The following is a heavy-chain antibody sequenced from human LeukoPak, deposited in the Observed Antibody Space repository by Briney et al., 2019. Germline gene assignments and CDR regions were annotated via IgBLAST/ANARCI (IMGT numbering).Heavy chain of an antibody. J-gene: IGHJ4*02. V-gene: IGHV3-23*01. CDR1: VFTFSSYA. CDR2: ISGSGGST. CDR3: AKWIYDFWSGYDY. Sequence: PGGSLRLSCAASVFTFSSYAMSWVRQAPGKGLEWVSAISGSGGSTYYAHSVKGRFTISRDNYKNTLYLQMNSLRAEDTAVYYCAKWIYDFWSGYDYWGQGTLVTVSS. D-gene: IGHD3-3*01.